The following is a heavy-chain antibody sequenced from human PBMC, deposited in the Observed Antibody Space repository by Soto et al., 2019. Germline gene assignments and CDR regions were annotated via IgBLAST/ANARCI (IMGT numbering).Heavy chain of an antibody. CDR3: ATSPETADYLDY. CDR2: ISSSGSTI. CDR1: GFTFSSYE. D-gene: IGHD6-25*01. J-gene: IGHJ4*02. Sequence: GGSLRLSCAASGFTFSSYEMNWVRQAPGKGLEWVSYISSSGSTIYYADSVKGRFTISRDNAKNSLYLQMNSLRAEDTAVYYCATSPETADYLDYWGQGTLVTVSS. V-gene: IGHV3-48*03.